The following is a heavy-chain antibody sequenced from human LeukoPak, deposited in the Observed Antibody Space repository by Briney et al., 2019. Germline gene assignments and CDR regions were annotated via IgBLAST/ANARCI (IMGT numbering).Heavy chain of an antibody. CDR1: GFTFSTYR. V-gene: IGHV3-74*01. J-gene: IGHJ4*02. D-gene: IGHD3-22*01. CDR3: TRSTGNYYDSSAYYDY. CDR2: INSDESGT. Sequence: PGGSLRLSCAASGFTFSTYRMHWVRQTPGKGLMWVSRINSDESGTSYADSVKGRFTISRDNAKNTLYLQMNSLRAEDTAVYYCTRSTGNYYDSSAYYDYWGQGTLVTVSS.